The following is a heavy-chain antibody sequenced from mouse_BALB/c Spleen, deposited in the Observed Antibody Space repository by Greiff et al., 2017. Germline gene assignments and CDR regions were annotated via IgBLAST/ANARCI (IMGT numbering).Heavy chain of an antibody. Sequence: QVQLQQSGAELAKPGASVKMSCKASGYTFTSYWMPWVKQRPGQGLEWIGYINPSTGYTEYNQKFKDKATLTADKSSSTAYMQLSSLTSEDSAVYYCARRELRRGAMDYWGQGTSVTVSS. D-gene: IGHD2-4*01. J-gene: IGHJ4*01. V-gene: IGHV1-7*01. CDR1: GYTFTSYW. CDR2: INPSTGYT. CDR3: ARRELRRGAMDY.